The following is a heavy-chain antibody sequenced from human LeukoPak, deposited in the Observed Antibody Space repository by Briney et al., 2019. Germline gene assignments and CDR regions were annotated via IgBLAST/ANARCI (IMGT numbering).Heavy chain of an antibody. CDR1: GYTFTDLTEYD. D-gene: IGHD1-26*01. CDR2: INPNNGGT. J-gene: IGHJ4*02. Sequence: GASVKVSCKAFGYTFTDLTEYDIHWVRQAPGQGLEWMGWINPNNGGTKYAQRFQGRVTMTRDMSMNTTYMELSSLTSDDTAVYYCARRLGGSSEGYEFWGQGPLVTVSS. CDR3: ARRLGGSSEGYEF. V-gene: IGHV1-2*02.